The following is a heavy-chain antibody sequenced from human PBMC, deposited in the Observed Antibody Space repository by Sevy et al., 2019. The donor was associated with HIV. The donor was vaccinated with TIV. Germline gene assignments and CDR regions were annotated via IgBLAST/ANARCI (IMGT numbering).Heavy chain of an antibody. CDR1: GFTFSNYA. J-gene: IGHJ4*02. D-gene: IGHD5-18*01. V-gene: IGHV3-23*01. CDR3: ASGDTTMITDLDY. Sequence: GGSLRLSCGASGFTFSNYAMSWVRQAPGKGPEWVSGINNGGSTYYADSVKGRFTISRDNSKKMVFLQMNSLSAEDTDVYYCASGDTTMITDLDYWGQGALVTVSS. CDR2: INNGGST.